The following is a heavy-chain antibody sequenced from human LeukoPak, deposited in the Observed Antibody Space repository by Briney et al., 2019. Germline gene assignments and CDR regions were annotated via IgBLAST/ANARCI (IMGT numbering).Heavy chain of an antibody. CDR1: GGSFSDYY. CDR3: ARGRTGEIDY. V-gene: IGHV4-34*01. Sequence: SETLSLTCAVYGGSFSDYYWTWLRQPPGKGLEWIGEIKHSGSTNYNPSLKSRVTISIGTSKNQLSLKLTSVTAADTAVYYCARGRTGEIDYWGQGTLVTVSS. D-gene: IGHD1-14*01. J-gene: IGHJ4*02. CDR2: IKHSGST.